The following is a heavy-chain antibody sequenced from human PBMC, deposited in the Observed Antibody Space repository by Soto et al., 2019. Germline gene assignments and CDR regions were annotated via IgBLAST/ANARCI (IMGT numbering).Heavy chain of an antibody. V-gene: IGHV3-33*01. Sequence: QVQLVESGGGVVQPGGSLRLSCAASGFTFGRHGMHWVRQAPGKGLEWVAVSGSDGRRDSYADSVKGRFTISRDNGQNTLYLQMNSLRAEETAVYYCARDDDYGDNGLDYWGQGTLVTVSS. CDR1: GFTFGRHG. CDR3: ARDDDYGDNGLDY. D-gene: IGHD4-17*01. J-gene: IGHJ4*02. CDR2: SGSDGRRD.